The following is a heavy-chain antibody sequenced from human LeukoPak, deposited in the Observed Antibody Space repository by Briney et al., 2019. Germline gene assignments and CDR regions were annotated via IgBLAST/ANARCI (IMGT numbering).Heavy chain of an antibody. Sequence: PSETLSLTCTVSGGSISSYYWSWIRQPPGKGLEWIGYIYYSGSTNYNPSLKSRVTISVDTSKNQFSLKLSSVTAADTAVYYCARAGGYCGRISCPYYFDYWGQGSLVAVSS. V-gene: IGHV4-59*01. CDR3: ARAGGYCGRISCPYYFDY. CDR1: GGSISSYY. CDR2: IYYSGST. D-gene: IGHD2-15*01. J-gene: IGHJ4*02.